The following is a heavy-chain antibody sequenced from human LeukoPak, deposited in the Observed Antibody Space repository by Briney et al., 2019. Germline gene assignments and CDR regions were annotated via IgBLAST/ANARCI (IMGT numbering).Heavy chain of an antibody. D-gene: IGHD3-10*01. Sequence: PGGSLRLFCAASGFTFSSYAMSWVRQAPGKGLEWVSAISGSGGSTYYADSVKGRFTISRDNSKNTLYLQMNSLRAEDTAVYYCAKDRGYYGSVACFDYWGQGTLVTVSS. CDR2: ISGSGGST. J-gene: IGHJ4*02. CDR3: AKDRGYYGSVACFDY. V-gene: IGHV3-23*01. CDR1: GFTFSSYA.